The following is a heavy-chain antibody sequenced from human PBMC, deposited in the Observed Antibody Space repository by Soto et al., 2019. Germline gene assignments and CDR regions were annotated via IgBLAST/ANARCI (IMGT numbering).Heavy chain of an antibody. D-gene: IGHD3-22*01. CDR2: IYHSGST. Sequence: PSETLSLTCAVSGGSISSGGYSWSWIRQPPGKGLEWIGYIYHSGSTYYNPSLKSRVTISVDRSKNQFSLKLSSVTAADTAVYYCARGYYYDSSGYPGDNWFDPWGQGTLVTVSS. J-gene: IGHJ5*02. V-gene: IGHV4-30-2*01. CDR3: ARGYYYDSSGYPGDNWFDP. CDR1: GGSISSGGYS.